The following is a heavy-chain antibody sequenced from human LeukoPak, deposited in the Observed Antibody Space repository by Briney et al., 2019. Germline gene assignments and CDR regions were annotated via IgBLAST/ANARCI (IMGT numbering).Heavy chain of an antibody. Sequence: PGGSLRLSCAAPGFTFSSYAVSWVRQAPGKGLEWVSAISGSGGSTYYADSVKGRFTISRDNSKNTLYLQMNSLRAEDTAVYYCANLGYSSGWYKATYFDYWGQGTLVTVSS. CDR1: GFTFSSYA. V-gene: IGHV3-23*01. CDR2: ISGSGGST. D-gene: IGHD6-19*01. CDR3: ANLGYSSGWYKATYFDY. J-gene: IGHJ4*02.